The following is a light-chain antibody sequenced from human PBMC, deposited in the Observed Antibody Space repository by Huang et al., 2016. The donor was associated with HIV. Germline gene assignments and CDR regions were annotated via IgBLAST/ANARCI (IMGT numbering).Light chain of an antibody. CDR1: QSVSSY. V-gene: IGKV3-11*01. Sequence: EIVLTQSPATLSLSPGERATLSCRASQSVSSYLAWYQQQPGQAPRLLIYDASNRATGIPARFSGSGSGTDFTLTISSLEPEDFAVYYCQQRSNWLLTFGQGTRLEIK. J-gene: IGKJ5*01. CDR3: QQRSNWLLT. CDR2: DAS.